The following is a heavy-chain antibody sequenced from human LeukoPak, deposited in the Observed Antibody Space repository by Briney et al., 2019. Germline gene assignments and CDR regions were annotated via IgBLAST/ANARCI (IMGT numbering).Heavy chain of an antibody. J-gene: IGHJ4*02. D-gene: IGHD4-23*01. CDR2: IIPIFGTA. V-gene: IGHV1-69*13. CDR1: EGTFSSYA. CDR3: ARVPANYGGNSWFDY. Sequence: ASVNVSCKASEGTFSSYAISWVRQAPGQGLEWMGGIIPIFGTANYAQKFQGRVTITADESTSTAYMELSSLRSEDTAVYYCARVPANYGGNSWFDYWGQGTLVTVSS.